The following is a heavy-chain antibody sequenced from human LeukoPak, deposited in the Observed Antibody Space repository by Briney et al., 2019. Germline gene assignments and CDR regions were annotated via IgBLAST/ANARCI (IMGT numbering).Heavy chain of an antibody. V-gene: IGHV3-21*01. D-gene: IGHD1-1*01. CDR3: ARQPAGYNWIYGMDV. CDR2: ISSSSSYI. J-gene: IGHJ6*02. CDR1: GFTFSSYS. Sequence: GGSLRLSCAASGFTFSSYSMNWVRQAPGKGLEWVSSISSSSSYIYYADSVKGRFTISRDNAKNSLYLQMNSLRAEDTAVYYCARQPAGYNWIYGMDVWGQGTTVTVSS.